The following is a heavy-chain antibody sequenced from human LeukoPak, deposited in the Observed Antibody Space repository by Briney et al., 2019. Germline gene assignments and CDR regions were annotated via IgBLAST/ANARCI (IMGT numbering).Heavy chain of an antibody. CDR3: ARGESLLFGFDY. Sequence: SETLSLTCTVSGGSISSGSYYWSWIRQPAGKGLEWIGRIYTGGSTNYNPSLKSRVTISVDTSKNQFSLKLSSVTAADTAVYYCARGESLLFGFDYWGQGTLVTVSS. CDR1: GGSISSGSYY. V-gene: IGHV4-61*02. D-gene: IGHD3-16*01. CDR2: IYTGGST. J-gene: IGHJ4*02.